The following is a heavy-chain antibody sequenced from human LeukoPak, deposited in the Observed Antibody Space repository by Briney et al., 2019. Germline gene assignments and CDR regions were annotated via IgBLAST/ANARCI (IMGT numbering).Heavy chain of an antibody. CDR2: ISGNGTIK. CDR3: SRSQFDY. V-gene: IGHV3-74*03. J-gene: IGHJ4*02. Sequence: GGSLRLSCEPSGFPFSSYWMLWVRQAPGKGLVWVSRISGNGTIKTYADFVRGRFIVSRDNTKNILYLQMNSLKVEDTATYFCSRSQFDYWGQGVLVTVSS. CDR1: GFPFSSYW.